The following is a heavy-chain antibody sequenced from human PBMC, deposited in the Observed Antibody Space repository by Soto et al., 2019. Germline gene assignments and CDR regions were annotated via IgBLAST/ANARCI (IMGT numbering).Heavy chain of an antibody. CDR2: IYYSGNT. Sequence: PSETLSLTCTVSGDSISTADYYWKWILQPPGKGLEWIGYIYYSGNTYYIPSLKSRVTISVDTSKNQISLKLNSVTAADTAVYYCARGIYSTSSFFDSWGQGTLVTVSS. CDR1: GDSISTADYY. J-gene: IGHJ4*02. V-gene: IGHV4-30-4*01. D-gene: IGHD6-6*01. CDR3: ARGIYSTSSFFDS.